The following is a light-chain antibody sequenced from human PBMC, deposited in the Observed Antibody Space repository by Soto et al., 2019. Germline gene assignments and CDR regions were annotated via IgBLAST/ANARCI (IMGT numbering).Light chain of an antibody. V-gene: IGLV2-14*01. Sequence: QSVLAPPSSVSGSPGQSITISCTGTSSDVGGYNYVSWYQQHPGKAPKLMIYEVSNRPSGVSNRFSGSKSGNTASLTISGLQAEDEADYYCSSYTSSSTLYVFGTGTKVTGL. J-gene: IGLJ1*01. CDR3: SSYTSSSTLYV. CDR2: EVS. CDR1: SSDVGGYNY.